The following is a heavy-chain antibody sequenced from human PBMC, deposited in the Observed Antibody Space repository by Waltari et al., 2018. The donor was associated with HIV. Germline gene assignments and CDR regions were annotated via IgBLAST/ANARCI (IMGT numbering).Heavy chain of an antibody. Sequence: EVQLVESGGGPVKPGESLRLSCVTSGFIFNTYSMNWVRQAPGKGQGGVPSIRYSGNFKHYADTMKGRFTISRDNAENSLYLQMNGLRAEDTAIYYCARDSRGSTWSLNWFDPWGQGTLVTVSS. CDR2: IRYSGNFK. D-gene: IGHD6-6*01. CDR3: ARDSRGSTWSLNWFDP. CDR1: GFIFNTYS. V-gene: IGHV3-21*02. J-gene: IGHJ5*02.